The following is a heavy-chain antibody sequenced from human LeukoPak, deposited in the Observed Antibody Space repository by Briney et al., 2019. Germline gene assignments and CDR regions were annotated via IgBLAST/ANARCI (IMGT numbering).Heavy chain of an antibody. CDR3: ARVELRWFGEWSRSKPMDV. CDR1: GGSISSGGYY. CDR2: IYYSGST. V-gene: IGHV4-31*03. Sequence: PSETLSLTCTVSGGSISSGGYYWSWIRQHPGEGLEWIGYIYYSGSTNYNPSLKSRVTISVDTSKNQFSLKLSSVTAADTAVYYCARVELRWFGEWSRSKPMDVWGKGTTVTVSS. J-gene: IGHJ6*03. D-gene: IGHD3-10*01.